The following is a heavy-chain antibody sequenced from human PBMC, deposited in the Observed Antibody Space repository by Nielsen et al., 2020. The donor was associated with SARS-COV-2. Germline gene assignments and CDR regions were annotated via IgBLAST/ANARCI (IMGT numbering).Heavy chain of an antibody. D-gene: IGHD6-13*01. CDR3: ATDHGARIAAAGAGWGAFDI. CDR2: FDPEDGET. V-gene: IGHV1-24*01. Sequence: ASVKVSCKASGYTFTSHGISWVRQAPGKGLEWMGGFDPEDGETIYAQKFQGRVTMTEDTSTDTAYMELSSLRSEDTAVYYCATDHGARIAAAGAGWGAFDIWGQGTMVTVSS. J-gene: IGHJ3*02. CDR1: GYTFTSHG.